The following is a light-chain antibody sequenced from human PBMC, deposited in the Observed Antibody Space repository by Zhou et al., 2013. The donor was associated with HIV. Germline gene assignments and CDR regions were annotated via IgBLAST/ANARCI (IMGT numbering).Light chain of an antibody. Sequence: DIQMTQSPSSLCASVGDRVTITCRTSQSIGTHLNWYQHKLGKGPNLLIYGANNLASGVPSRFSGSGSGTEFTLTISSLQPEDFATYYCLQHNSYPPTFGQGTKVEIK. CDR2: GAN. J-gene: IGKJ1*01. CDR3: LQHNSYPPT. CDR1: QSIGTH. V-gene: IGKV1-17*01.